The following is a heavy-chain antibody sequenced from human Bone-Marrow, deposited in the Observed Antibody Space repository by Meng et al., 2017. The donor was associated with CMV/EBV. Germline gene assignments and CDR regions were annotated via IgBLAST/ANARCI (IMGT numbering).Heavy chain of an antibody. J-gene: IGHJ4*02. CDR1: GFTFSSYA. V-gene: IGHV3-7*01. D-gene: IGHD2/OR15-2a*01. CDR3: ARDPYFGSFDY. Sequence: GESLKISCAASGFTFSSYAMSWVRQAPGKGLEWVANIKQDGSEKYYVDSVKGRFTISRDNAKNSLYLQMNSLRAEDTAVYYCARDPYFGSFDYWGQGTLVTVSS. CDR2: IKQDGSEK.